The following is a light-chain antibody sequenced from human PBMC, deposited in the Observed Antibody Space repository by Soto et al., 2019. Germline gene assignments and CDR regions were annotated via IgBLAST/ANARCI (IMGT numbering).Light chain of an antibody. Sequence: EIVMTQSPATLSVSPGERATLSCRASQSVSRNLAWYQQKPGQAPRLLISGASTRATGIPARFSGSGSGTEFTLTISSLQSEDFAVYYCQQYTNWPPYTLGQGTKLEIK. V-gene: IGKV3-15*01. CDR3: QQYTNWPPYT. CDR2: GAS. J-gene: IGKJ2*01. CDR1: QSVSRN.